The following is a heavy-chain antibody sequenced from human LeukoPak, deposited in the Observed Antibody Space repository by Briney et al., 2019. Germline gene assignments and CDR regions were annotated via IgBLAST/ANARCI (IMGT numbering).Heavy chain of an antibody. J-gene: IGHJ4*02. CDR1: GYTFTGYY. CDR2: INPNSGGT. V-gene: IGHV1-2*02. D-gene: IGHD2-8*01. Sequence: GASVKVSCKASGYTFTGYYMHWVRQAPGQGLEWMGWINPNSGGTNYAQKFQGRVTMTRDTSISTAYMELSRLRSDDTAVYYCARDKPDYCTNGVCYTAGFDYWGKGTLVTVSS. CDR3: ARDKPDYCTNGVCYTAGFDY.